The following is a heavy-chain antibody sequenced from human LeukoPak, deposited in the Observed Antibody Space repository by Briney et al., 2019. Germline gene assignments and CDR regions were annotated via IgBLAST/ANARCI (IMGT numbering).Heavy chain of an antibody. CDR1: GDSMSSYY. CDR3: ARGDYYDGGGRNWFDP. Sequence: SQTLSLTCTVSGDSMSSYYWNFIRQPAGKGLEWIGRIHTSWTTYYNPSLKSRITMSVDTSRNQFSLRLTSVTAADTAVYYCARGDYYDGGGRNWFDPWGQGTLVTVSS. CDR2: IHTSWTT. J-gene: IGHJ5*02. D-gene: IGHD3-16*01. V-gene: IGHV4-4*07.